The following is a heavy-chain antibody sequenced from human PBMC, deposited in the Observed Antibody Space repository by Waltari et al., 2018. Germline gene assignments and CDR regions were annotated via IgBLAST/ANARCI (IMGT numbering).Heavy chain of an antibody. CDR1: GYAFPGYS. J-gene: IGHJ4*02. D-gene: IGHD3-16*02. CDR2: INPNSGGT. V-gene: IGHV1-2*02. CDR3: ARGIMITFGGVIALDY. Sequence: QVQLVQSGAGVKKPGASVKVSCKASGYAFPGYSMHWVRQAPGQGLEWMGWINPNSGGTNDAQKFQGRVTMTSDTSISTAYMELSRPRSDDTAVYYCARGIMITFGGVIALDYWGQGTLVTVSS.